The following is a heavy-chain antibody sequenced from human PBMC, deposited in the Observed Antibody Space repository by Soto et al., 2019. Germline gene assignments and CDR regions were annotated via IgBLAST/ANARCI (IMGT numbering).Heavy chain of an antibody. D-gene: IGHD4-17*01. Sequence: QITLKESGPTLVKPTQTLTLTCTFSGFSLTTAGAGVGWIRQPPGKALEWLALIYWNDDTRYSPSLKSRLTITKDTSKNQXVLRMTNMDPVDTATYYCAHRGYGNYPRDNWFDPWGQGILVIVSS. CDR1: GFSLTTAGAG. J-gene: IGHJ5*02. CDR2: IYWNDDT. V-gene: IGHV2-5*01. CDR3: AHRGYGNYPRDNWFDP.